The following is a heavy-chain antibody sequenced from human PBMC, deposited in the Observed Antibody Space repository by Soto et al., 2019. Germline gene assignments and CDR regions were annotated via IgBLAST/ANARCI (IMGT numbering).Heavy chain of an antibody. CDR2: IMDNYSKA. V-gene: IGHV1-69*06. CDR1: GGTLSKYA. D-gene: IGHD6-13*01. CDR3: ARGCFSSSWRFDY. Sequence: ASVKVASKVSGGTLSKYAISRAPQAPGQGLEWMAGIMDNYSKANYTQKFKGRVTIIADKSTDTAYLELSSLRAEDTAVYYCARGCFSSSWRFDYWGQGTLVTVSS. J-gene: IGHJ4*02.